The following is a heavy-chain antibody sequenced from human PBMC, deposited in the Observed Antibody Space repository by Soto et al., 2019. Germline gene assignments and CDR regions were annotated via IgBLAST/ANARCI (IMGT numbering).Heavy chain of an antibody. Sequence: SGPTLVKPTETLTLTCTVSGFSLTTGKVGVSWIRQPPGKALEWLAHIFSDNERSYSTSLQGRLTISKDTSGSQVVLSMTNVDPVDTATYYCARMNVDSYQFYYAMDVWGQGTTVTVSS. D-gene: IGHD4-17*01. CDR3: ARMNVDSYQFYYAMDV. J-gene: IGHJ6*02. CDR2: IFSDNER. CDR1: GFSLTTGKVG. V-gene: IGHV2-26*01.